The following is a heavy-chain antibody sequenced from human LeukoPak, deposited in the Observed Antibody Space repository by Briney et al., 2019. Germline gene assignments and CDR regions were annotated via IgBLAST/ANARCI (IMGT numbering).Heavy chain of an antibody. V-gene: IGHV1-69*05. D-gene: IGHD3-22*01. CDR1: GGTFSSYA. CDR3: ARSEAGHYYDSSGYLDY. J-gene: IGHJ4*02. CDR2: IIPIFGTA. Sequence: SVKVSCKASGGTFSSYAISWVRQAPGQGLEWMGGIIPIFGTANYAQKFQGRVTITTDESTSTAYMELSSLRSDDTAVYYCARSEAGHYYDSSGYLDYWGQGTLVTVSS.